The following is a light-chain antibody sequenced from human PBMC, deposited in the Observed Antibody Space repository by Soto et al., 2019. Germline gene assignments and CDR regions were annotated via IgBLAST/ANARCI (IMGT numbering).Light chain of an antibody. CDR2: NNN. J-gene: IGLJ1*01. Sequence: QSVLTQPPSASGTPGQTVIISCSGSRSDIGSNSVNWYQHLPGTAPKLLSYNNNQRPSGVPDRFSGSKSGTSASLAISGLQSEDEADYYCAAWDDSLTGPVFGTGTKLTVL. V-gene: IGLV1-44*01. CDR3: AAWDDSLTGPV. CDR1: RSDIGSNS.